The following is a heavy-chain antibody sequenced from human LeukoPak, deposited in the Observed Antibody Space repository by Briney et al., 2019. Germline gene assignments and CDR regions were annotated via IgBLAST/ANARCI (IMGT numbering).Heavy chain of an antibody. CDR1: GVSISSYY. V-gene: IGHV4-4*07. J-gene: IGHJ4*02. D-gene: IGHD2-2*03. Sequence: KPSETLSLTCTVSGVSISSYYWSWVRQPAGKGLEWLGRIYTSGSTNYNPSLKSRVTMSVDTSKNQFSMKLSSVTAADTAVYYCATLGYCSSTSCYSADYWGQGTLVTVSS. CDR3: ATLGYCSSTSCYSADY. CDR2: IYTSGST.